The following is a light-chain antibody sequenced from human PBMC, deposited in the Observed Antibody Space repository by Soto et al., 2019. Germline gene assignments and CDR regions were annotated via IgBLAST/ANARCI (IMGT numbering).Light chain of an antibody. V-gene: IGKV3-20*01. J-gene: IGKJ5*01. CDR1: QTVRNNY. CDR2: GAS. Sequence: EFVLTQSPGTLSLSPGERSTLSCRASQTVRNNYLAWYQQKPGQTPSLLTYGASTRATGIPDRFSGSGSGTHFTLTISRLEPGDFAVYYCQHFGGTTFTFGQGTRLEIK. CDR3: QHFGGTTFT.